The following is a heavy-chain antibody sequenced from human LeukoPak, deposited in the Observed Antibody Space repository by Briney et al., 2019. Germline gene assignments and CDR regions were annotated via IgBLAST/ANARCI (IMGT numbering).Heavy chain of an antibody. CDR2: IYYSGST. CDR1: GGSISSSSYY. J-gene: IGHJ3*02. D-gene: IGHD3-22*01. CDR3: VRDLDRYDSSGPGAFDI. Sequence: PSETLSLTCTVSGGSISSSSYYWGWIRQPPGKGLEWIGSIYYSGSTYYNPSLKSRVTISVDTSKNQFSLKLSSVTAADTAVYYCVRDLDRYDSSGPGAFDIWGQGTMVTVSS. V-gene: IGHV4-39*07.